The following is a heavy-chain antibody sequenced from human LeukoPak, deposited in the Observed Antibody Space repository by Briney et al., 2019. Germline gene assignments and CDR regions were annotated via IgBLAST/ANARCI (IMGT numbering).Heavy chain of an antibody. CDR1: GGSISSSSYY. CDR3: ARKPTVKVVWFDP. Sequence: SETLSLTCTVSGGSISSSSYYWGWIRQPPGKGLEWIGSIYYSGSTYYNPSLKSRVTISVDTSKNQFSLKLSSVTAADTAVYYCARKPTVKVVWFDPWGQGTLVTVSS. CDR2: IYYSGST. V-gene: IGHV4-39*07. J-gene: IGHJ5*02. D-gene: IGHD4-17*01.